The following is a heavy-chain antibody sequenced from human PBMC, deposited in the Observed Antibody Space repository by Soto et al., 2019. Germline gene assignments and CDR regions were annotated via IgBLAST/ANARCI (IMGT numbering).Heavy chain of an antibody. CDR3: AKESHPVLRFLEWLYRFDY. D-gene: IGHD3-3*01. J-gene: IGHJ4*02. CDR1: GFTFSSYG. Sequence: QVQLVESGGGVVQPGRSLRLSCAASGFTFSSYGMHWVRQAPGKGLEWVAVISYDGSNKYYADSVKGRFTISRDNSKNTLYLQMNSLRAEDTAVYYCAKESHPVLRFLEWLYRFDYWGQGTLVTVSS. CDR2: ISYDGSNK. V-gene: IGHV3-30*18.